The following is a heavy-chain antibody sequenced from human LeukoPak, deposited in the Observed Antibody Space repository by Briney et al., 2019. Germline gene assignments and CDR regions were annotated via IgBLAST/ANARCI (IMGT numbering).Heavy chain of an antibody. Sequence: GASVKVSCKASGFTFTSSAVQWVRQARGQRLEWIGWINADSGNTNYAQKFQERVTITRDMSTSTAYMELSSLRSEDTAVYYCAAEYCTGGSGYPDDYYGMDV. J-gene: IGHJ6*01. CDR2: INADSGNT. CDR1: GFTFTSSA. CDR3: AAEYCTGGSGYPDDYYGMDV. V-gene: IGHV1-58*01. D-gene: IGHD2-15*01.